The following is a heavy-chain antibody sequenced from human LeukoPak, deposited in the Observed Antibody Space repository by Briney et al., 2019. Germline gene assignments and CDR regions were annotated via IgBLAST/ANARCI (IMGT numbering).Heavy chain of an antibody. Sequence: SETLSLTCTVSGGSISSSSYYWGWIRQPPGKGLEWIGSIYDSGSTYYNPSLKSRVAISVDTSKNQFSLKVSSVTAADTAVYYCARDYYYYYMDVWGKGTTVTVSS. CDR3: ARDYYYYYMDV. CDR2: IYDSGST. J-gene: IGHJ6*03. CDR1: GGSISSSSYY. V-gene: IGHV4-39*07.